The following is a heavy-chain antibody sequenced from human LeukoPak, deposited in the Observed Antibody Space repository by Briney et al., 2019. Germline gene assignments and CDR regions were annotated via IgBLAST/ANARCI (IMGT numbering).Heavy chain of an antibody. CDR2: ISSSGSTI. Sequence: PGGSLRLSCAASGFTFSDYYMSWIRQAPGKGLEWVSHISSSGSTIYYTDSVKGRFTISRDNAKNSLYLQMNSLRAEDTAVYYCARKGSSSGWSYYMDVWGKGTTVTVSS. CDR1: GFTFSDYY. J-gene: IGHJ6*03. D-gene: IGHD6-13*01. V-gene: IGHV3-11*01. CDR3: ARKGSSSGWSYYMDV.